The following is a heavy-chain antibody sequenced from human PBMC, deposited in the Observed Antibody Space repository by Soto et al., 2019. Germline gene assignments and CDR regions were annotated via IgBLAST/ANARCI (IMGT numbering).Heavy chain of an antibody. CDR1: GFTLSGYA. D-gene: IGHD6-6*01. CDR2: ISSNGVGT. J-gene: IGHJ6*03. V-gene: IGHV3-64*01. CDR3: ARRARPDFYDLDV. Sequence: EVQLAESGGGLAQPGGSLRLSCAASGFTLSGYAMDWVRQAPVKGLEYVSGISSNGVGTYYANSVQGRFTISRDNAKNTVYLQMGSLGPDDMAVYYCARRARPDFYDLDVWGKGTTVTVS.